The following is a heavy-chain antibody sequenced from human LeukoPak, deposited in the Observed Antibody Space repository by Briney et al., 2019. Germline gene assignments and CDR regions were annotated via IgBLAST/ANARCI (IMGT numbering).Heavy chain of an antibody. Sequence: GGSLRLSCAASGFTFSSHAMNWVRQAPGKGLEWVSVISGSGGSTYYADSVKGRFTISRDNSKNTLYVQMNSLRVEDTAVYHCATSSVTYGSGNYDSRAFEDWGQGTLVTVSS. CDR2: ISGSGGST. V-gene: IGHV3-23*01. CDR3: ATSSVTYGSGNYDSRAFED. J-gene: IGHJ4*02. CDR1: GFTFSSHA. D-gene: IGHD3-10*01.